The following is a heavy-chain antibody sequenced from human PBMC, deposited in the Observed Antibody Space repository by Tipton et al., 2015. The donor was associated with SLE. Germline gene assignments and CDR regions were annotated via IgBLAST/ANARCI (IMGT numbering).Heavy chain of an antibody. V-gene: IGHV4-34*01. CDR2: INHSGNT. J-gene: IGHJ4*02. CDR3: ARADSSGSFDY. D-gene: IGHD6-19*01. CDR1: GGSISSSSSYY. Sequence: TLSLTCAVYGGSISSSSSYYWAWIRQPPGKGVEWIGEINHSGNTNYNPSLKSRVTISVDPSKNQFSRKLSSVTAADTAVYCCARADSSGSFDYWGQGTLVTVSS.